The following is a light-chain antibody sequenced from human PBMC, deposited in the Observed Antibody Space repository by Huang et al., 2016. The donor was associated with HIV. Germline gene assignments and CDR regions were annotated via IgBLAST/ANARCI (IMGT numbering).Light chain of an antibody. V-gene: IGKV3-15*01. CDR2: GAY. CDR3: QQYNNWPSIT. Sequence: EIVMTQSPATLSVSPGERATLSCRASQSVNSLAWYQQKPGQTTRNVIYGAYTIAPGIPARFIGSGCGADFTLTISSLQSEDFAVYYCQQYNNWPSITFGQGTRLEIK. CDR1: QSVNS. J-gene: IGKJ5*01.